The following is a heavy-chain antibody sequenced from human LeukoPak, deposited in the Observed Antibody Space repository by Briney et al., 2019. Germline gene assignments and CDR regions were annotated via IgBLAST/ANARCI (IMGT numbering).Heavy chain of an antibody. Sequence: ASVKVSCKASGYTFTGYYMHWVRQAPGQGLEWMGWINPNSGGTNYAQKLQGRVTMTTDTSTRTAYVELRSLRSDDTAVYYCARGDSSSWHNWFDPWGQGTLVTVSS. CDR2: INPNSGGT. CDR1: GYTFTGYY. J-gene: IGHJ5*02. V-gene: IGHV1-2*02. CDR3: ARGDSSSWHNWFDP. D-gene: IGHD6-13*01.